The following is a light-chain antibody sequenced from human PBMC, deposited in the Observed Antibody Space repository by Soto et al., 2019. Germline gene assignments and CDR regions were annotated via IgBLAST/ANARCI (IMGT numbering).Light chain of an antibody. J-gene: IGKJ1*01. CDR1: QSISRF. CDR2: AAS. Sequence: DIQMTQSPSSLSASVGDRVTITCRASQSISRFLNWYQQKSGKPPQLLIYAASSLQSGVPSRFXGSGSGPDFTLTISSLQPEDFATYYCQQTYITPPWTFGQGSKVEIK. CDR3: QQTYITPPWT. V-gene: IGKV1-39*01.